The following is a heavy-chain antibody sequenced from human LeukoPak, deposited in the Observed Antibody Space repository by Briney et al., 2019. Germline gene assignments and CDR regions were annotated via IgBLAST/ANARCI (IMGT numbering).Heavy chain of an antibody. V-gene: IGHV3-9*01. CDR1: GFTFSDYY. J-gene: IGHJ3*02. Sequence: GGSLRLSCAASGFTFSDYYMSWIRQAPGKGLEWVSGISWNSGSIGYADSVKGRFTISRDNAKNSLYLQMNSLRAEDTALYYCAKDTTGGAFDIWGQGTMVTVSS. CDR2: ISWNSGSI. D-gene: IGHD1-1*01. CDR3: AKDTTGGAFDI.